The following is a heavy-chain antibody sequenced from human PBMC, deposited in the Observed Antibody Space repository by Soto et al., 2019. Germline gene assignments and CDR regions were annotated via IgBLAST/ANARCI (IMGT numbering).Heavy chain of an antibody. Sequence: QLQLQESGPELVKPSETLSLTCSVSGGSISRSNQYWGWIRQPPGKGLEWIGTFYYGGNSFYNPSLRSRVTISENTSKIQFSLQLNFVTAADTAVYYCARLPQALYQQNWFDPWGQGTLVTVSS. J-gene: IGHJ5*02. CDR1: GGSISRSNQY. CDR2: FYYGGNS. D-gene: IGHD2-2*01. CDR3: ARLPQALYQQNWFDP. V-gene: IGHV4-39*01.